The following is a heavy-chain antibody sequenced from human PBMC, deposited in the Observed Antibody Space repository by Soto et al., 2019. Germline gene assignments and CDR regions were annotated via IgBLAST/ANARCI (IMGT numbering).Heavy chain of an antibody. CDR3: AISKETTIFGPLWFDP. D-gene: IGHD3-3*01. V-gene: IGHV5-10-1*01. J-gene: IGHJ5*02. Sequence: GESLKISCKGSGYSFTSYWISWVRQMPGKGLEWMGRIDPSDSYTNYSPSFQGHVTISADKSISTAYLQWSSLKASDTARYYCAISKETTIFGPLWFDPWGQGTLVTSPQ. CDR1: GYSFTSYW. CDR2: IDPSDSYT.